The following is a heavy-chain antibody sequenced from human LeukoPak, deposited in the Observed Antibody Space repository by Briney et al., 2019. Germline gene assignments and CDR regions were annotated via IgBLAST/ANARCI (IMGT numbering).Heavy chain of an antibody. CDR1: GGTFSSYA. Sequence: GASVKVSCKASGGTFSSYAISWVRQAPGQGLEWMGGIIPIFGTANYAQKFQGRVTITADKSTSTAYMELSSLRSEDTAVYYCARDLKNYYGSGSYYNEVPAAPDAFDIWGQGTMVTVSS. D-gene: IGHD3-10*01. CDR3: ARDLKNYYGSGSYYNEVPAAPDAFDI. J-gene: IGHJ3*02. V-gene: IGHV1-69*06. CDR2: IIPIFGTA.